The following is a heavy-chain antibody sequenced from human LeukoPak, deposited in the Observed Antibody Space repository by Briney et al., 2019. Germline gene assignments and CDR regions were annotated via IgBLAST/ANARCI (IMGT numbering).Heavy chain of an antibody. CDR2: IYYSGST. D-gene: IGHD5-18*01. CDR1: GGSISSSSYY. J-gene: IGHJ3*02. CDR3: ARDLDTALNAFDI. V-gene: IGHV4-39*07. Sequence: SETLSLTCTVSGGSISSSSYYWGWIRQPPGKGLEWIGSIYYSGSTYYNPSLKSRVTISVDTSKNQFSLKLRSVTAADTAVYYCARDLDTALNAFDIWGQGTMVTVSS.